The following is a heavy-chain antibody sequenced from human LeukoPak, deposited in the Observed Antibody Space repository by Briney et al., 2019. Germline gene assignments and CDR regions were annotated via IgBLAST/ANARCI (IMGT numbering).Heavy chain of an antibody. CDR2: IKQDGSQT. V-gene: IGHV3-7*01. Sequence: GGSLRLSCTASGFTFSNYGMTWVRQAPGKGLEWVANIKQDGSQTYFVDSVRGRFSISRDNAKNSVYLEANSLRAEDTAVYYCVRDTGGSRSYPDYWGQGTLVTVSA. CDR1: GFTFSNYG. J-gene: IGHJ4*02. D-gene: IGHD1-26*01. CDR3: VRDTGGSRSYPDY.